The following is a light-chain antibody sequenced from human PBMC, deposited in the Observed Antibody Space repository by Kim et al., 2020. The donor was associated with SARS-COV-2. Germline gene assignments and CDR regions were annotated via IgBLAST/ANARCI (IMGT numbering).Light chain of an antibody. CDR3: GTWDSSLSAMV. CDR1: SDNTANNY. J-gene: IGLJ2*01. CDR2: DSN. V-gene: IGLV1-51*01. Sequence: GQNVTTSSPGSSDNTANNYVSWYQQLPGTAPKVLIYDSNKRPSGIPDRFSGSKSGTSATLDITGLQTGDEADYFCGTWDSSLSAMVFGGGTKLTVL.